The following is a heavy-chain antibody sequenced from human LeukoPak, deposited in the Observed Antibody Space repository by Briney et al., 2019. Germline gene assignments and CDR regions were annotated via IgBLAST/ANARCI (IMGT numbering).Heavy chain of an antibody. J-gene: IGHJ6*02. CDR1: GFTFDDYA. Sequence: PGGSLRLSCAASGFTFDDYAMHWVRHAPGKGLEWVSGISWNSGSIGYADSVKGRFTISRDNAKNSLYLQMNSLRAEDTAVYYCAKCPHYYSNPLNGMDVWGQGTTVTVSS. V-gene: IGHV3-9*01. CDR3: AKCPHYYSNPLNGMDV. D-gene: IGHD4-4*01. CDR2: ISWNSGSI.